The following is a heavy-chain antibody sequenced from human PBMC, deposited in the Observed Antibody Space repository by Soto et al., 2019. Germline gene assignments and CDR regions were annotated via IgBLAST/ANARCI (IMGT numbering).Heavy chain of an antibody. CDR1: GFTFSSYA. V-gene: IGHV3-30-3*01. CDR2: ISYDGSNK. Sequence: SLRLSCAASGFTFSSYAMHWVRQAPGKGLEWVAVISYDGSNKYYADSVKGRFTISRDNSKNTLYLQMNSLRAEDTAVYYCARGTYYYDSSGYSQKYYFDYWGQGTLVTVSS. D-gene: IGHD3-22*01. CDR3: ARGTYYYDSSGYSQKYYFDY. J-gene: IGHJ4*02.